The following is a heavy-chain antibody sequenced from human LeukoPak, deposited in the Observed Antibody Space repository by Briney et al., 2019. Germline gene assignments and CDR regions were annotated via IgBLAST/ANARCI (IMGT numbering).Heavy chain of an antibody. V-gene: IGHV3-23*01. CDR2: IRGSGSST. J-gene: IGHJ4*02. Sequence: GSLRLSCAASGFTFSSYWMHWVRQAPGRGLEWVSSIRGSGSSTFYADSVKGRFTISRDNSKNTLYLQMTSLRAEDTAVFYCAKSPYALGSYGIAGDYWGQGTLVTVSS. D-gene: IGHD3-10*01. CDR1: GFTFSSYW. CDR3: AKSPYALGSYGIAGDY.